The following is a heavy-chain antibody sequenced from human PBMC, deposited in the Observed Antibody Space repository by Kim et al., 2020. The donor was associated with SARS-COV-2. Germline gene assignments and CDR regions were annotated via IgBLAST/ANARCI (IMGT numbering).Heavy chain of an antibody. J-gene: IGHJ4*02. CDR2: IYYSGST. V-gene: IGHV4-39*01. D-gene: IGHD3-9*01. CDR1: GGSISSSSYY. Sequence: SETLSLTCTVSGGSISSSSYYWVWIRQPPGKGLEWIGSIYYSGSTYYNPSLKSRVTISVDTSKNQFSLKLSSVTAADTAVYYCARQIPRLASPIDYWGQGTLVTVSS. CDR3: ARQIPRLASPIDY.